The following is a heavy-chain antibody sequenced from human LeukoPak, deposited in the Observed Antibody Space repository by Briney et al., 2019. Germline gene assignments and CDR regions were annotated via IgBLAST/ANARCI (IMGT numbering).Heavy chain of an antibody. CDR2: IIPILGIA. Sequence: GASVKVSCKASGGTFSSYAISWVRPAPGQGLEWMGRIIPILGIANYAQKFQGRVTITADKSTSTAYMELSSLRSEDTAVYYCARSSYCGGDCYPGNFQHWGQGTLVTVSS. J-gene: IGHJ1*01. V-gene: IGHV1-69*04. CDR3: ARSSYCGGDCYPGNFQH. CDR1: GGTFSSYA. D-gene: IGHD2-21*02.